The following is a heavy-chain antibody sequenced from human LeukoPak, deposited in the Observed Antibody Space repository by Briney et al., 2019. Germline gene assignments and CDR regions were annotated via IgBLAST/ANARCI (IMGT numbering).Heavy chain of an antibody. J-gene: IGHJ6*02. D-gene: IGHD6-6*01. V-gene: IGHV1-2*02. CDR1: GYTFTGYY. CDR2: INPNSGGT. Sequence: ASVKVSCKASGYTFTGYYMHWVRQAPGQGLEWMGWINPNSGGTNYAQKFQGRVTMTRDTSISTAYMELSRLRSDDTAEYYCARENSSSSHYYYYYGMDVWGQGTTVTVSS. CDR3: ARENSSSSHYYYYYGMDV.